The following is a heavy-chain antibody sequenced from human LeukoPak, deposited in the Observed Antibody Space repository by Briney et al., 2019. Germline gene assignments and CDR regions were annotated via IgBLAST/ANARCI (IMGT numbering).Heavy chain of an antibody. Sequence: ASVTVSCKPSGYTFTTYFMHWVRQAPGQGLEWMGWINPDIGYTNYAQKFQGRVTMTRDTSINTAYMELSRLTSDDTAVYYCATDPRTTVFGTFRYYYMDVWGEGTTVAVSS. CDR2: INPDIGYT. CDR1: GYTFTTYF. V-gene: IGHV1-2*02. J-gene: IGHJ6*03. CDR3: ATDPRTTVFGTFRYYYMDV. D-gene: IGHD3-3*01.